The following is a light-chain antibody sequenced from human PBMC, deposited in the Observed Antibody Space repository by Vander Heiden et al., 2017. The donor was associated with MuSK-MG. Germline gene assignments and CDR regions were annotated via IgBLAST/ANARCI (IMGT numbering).Light chain of an antibody. V-gene: IGKV3-11*01. J-gene: IGKJ3*01. CDR1: QSVRSY. CDR3: EQGFT. Sequence: VLAQSRAALALSPGERATLSCRASQSVRSYLAWDQQKPGQAPGLLIYDAAKRATGMPDRLTGGGSGTVITLTTGSIEPEDLAGCDCEQGFTFGPGTKVDIK. CDR2: DAA.